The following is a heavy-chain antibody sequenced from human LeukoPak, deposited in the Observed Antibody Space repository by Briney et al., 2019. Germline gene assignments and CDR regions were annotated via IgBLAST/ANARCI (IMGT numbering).Heavy chain of an antibody. Sequence: SETLSLTCTVSGGSISSYYWSWIRQPPGKGLEWIGFIYYSGSTNYNPSLKSRVTISVDTSKNQFSLKLSSVTAADTAVYYCARPSLDYGGIDAFDFWGQGTLVAVSS. V-gene: IGHV4-59*08. CDR2: IYYSGST. CDR1: GGSISSYY. J-gene: IGHJ3*01. D-gene: IGHD4-23*01. CDR3: ARPSLDYGGIDAFDF.